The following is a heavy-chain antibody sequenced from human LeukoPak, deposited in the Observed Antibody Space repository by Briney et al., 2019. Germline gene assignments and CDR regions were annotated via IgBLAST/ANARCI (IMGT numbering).Heavy chain of an antibody. CDR2: ISGSGHTT. Sequence: SLRLSCAASGFAFSSYAMSWVRQAPGKGLEWVSAISGSGHTTNYVDSVKGRFTISRDNSKNTLYLQMNSLRAEDTAVYYCAKEDGIVVVDYWGQGTLVTVSS. J-gene: IGHJ4*02. D-gene: IGHD2-2*01. CDR3: AKEDGIVVVDY. CDR1: GFAFSSYA. V-gene: IGHV3-23*01.